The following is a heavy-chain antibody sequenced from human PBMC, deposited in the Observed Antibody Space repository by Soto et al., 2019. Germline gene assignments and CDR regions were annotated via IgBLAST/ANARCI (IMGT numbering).Heavy chain of an antibody. J-gene: IGHJ6*02. CDR2: IYYSGST. Sequence: SETLSLTCTVSGGSISSGGYYWSWIRQHPGKGLEWIGYIYYSGSTYYNPSLKSRVTISVDTSKNQFSLKLSSVTAADTAVYYCARDWRGYSYGYYYYYGMDVWGQGTTVT. V-gene: IGHV4-31*03. CDR1: GGSISSGGYY. CDR3: ARDWRGYSYGYYYYYGMDV. D-gene: IGHD5-18*01.